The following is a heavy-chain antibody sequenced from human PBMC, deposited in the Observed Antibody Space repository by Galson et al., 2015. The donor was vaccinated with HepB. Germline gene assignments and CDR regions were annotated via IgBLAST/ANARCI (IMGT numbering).Heavy chain of an antibody. CDR2: ISTSSSTI. CDR1: EFTFSSYN. V-gene: IGHV3-48*04. CDR3: ARDRGGSGCFLSYYSGMDV. Sequence: SLRLSCAASEFTFSSYNMNWVRQAPGQGLEWVSYISTSSSTIYYADSVKGRFTISRDNAKNSLYLQMNSLRAEDTAVYYCARDRGGSGCFLSYYSGMDVWGQGTPVTVSS. D-gene: IGHD3-10*01. J-gene: IGHJ6*02.